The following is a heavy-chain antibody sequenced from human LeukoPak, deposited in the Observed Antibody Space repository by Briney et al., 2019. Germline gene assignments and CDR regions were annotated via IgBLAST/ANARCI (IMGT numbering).Heavy chain of an antibody. J-gene: IGHJ3*02. D-gene: IGHD3-9*01. CDR2: INPNSGGT. CDR1: GYTFTGYY. Sequence: GASVKVSCTASGYTFTGYYMHWVRQAPGQGLEWMGWINPNSGGTNYAQKFQGRVTMTRDTSISTAYMELSRLRSDDTAVYYCARSREVLRYFDWLADAFDIWGQGTMVTVSS. CDR3: ARSREVLRYFDWLADAFDI. V-gene: IGHV1-2*02.